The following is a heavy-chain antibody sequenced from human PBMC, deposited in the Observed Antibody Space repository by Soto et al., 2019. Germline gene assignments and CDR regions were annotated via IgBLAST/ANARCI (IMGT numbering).Heavy chain of an antibody. CDR1: GFSFSTYS. J-gene: IGHJ6*03. CDR2: INADSPYI. V-gene: IGHV3-21*02. D-gene: IGHD3-9*01. CDR3: VRDFGRYFRTGYMDV. Sequence: EVQLVESGGGLVKPGGSLRLSCAASGFSFSTYSMNWVRQAPGKGLEWVSSINADSPYIYYAGSVRGRFTISRDNAEDSLYLQMTRLRAEDTAVYYCVRDFGRYFRTGYMDVWGDGATVTVSS.